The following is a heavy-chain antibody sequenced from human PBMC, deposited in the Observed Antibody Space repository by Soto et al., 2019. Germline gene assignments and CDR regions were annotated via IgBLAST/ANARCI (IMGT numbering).Heavy chain of an antibody. V-gene: IGHV1-3*01. D-gene: IGHD3-22*01. J-gene: IGHJ4*02. CDR2: INPANGDT. CDR1: GYTFNKYP. Sequence: ASAKVSCKTAGYTFNKYPIHWVRQAPGQGLEWMGWINPANGDTGFSQKFQDRVTITRDTSASTAYMELSSLRSEDTAVYYCARKVYYDSGMYHFDYWGQGTLVTVSS. CDR3: ARKVYYDSGMYHFDY.